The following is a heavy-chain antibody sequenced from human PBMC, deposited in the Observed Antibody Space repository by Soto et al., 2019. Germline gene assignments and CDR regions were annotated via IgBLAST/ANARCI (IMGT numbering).Heavy chain of an antibody. V-gene: IGHV1-69*13. J-gene: IGHJ4*02. CDR3: VRDSGAKLSSS. Sequence: SVKVSCKASGGTFSSYRINWVRQAPGQGLGWGGGIVPIYRTADYAQKFQGRVTITADESARTSYMELRSLKSQDTAVYYCVRDSGAKLSSSWGQGTLVTVSS. CDR2: IVPIYRTA. D-gene: IGHD6-13*01. CDR1: GGTFSSYR.